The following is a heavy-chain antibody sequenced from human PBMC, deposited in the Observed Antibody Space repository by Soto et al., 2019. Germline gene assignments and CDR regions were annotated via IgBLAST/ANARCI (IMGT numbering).Heavy chain of an antibody. J-gene: IGHJ4*02. V-gene: IGHV4-59*08. CDR2: IYYSGTT. D-gene: IGHD6-19*01. CDR3: AGGRWYYFAY. Sequence: PSETLSLTCTVSGGSISSYYWSWIRQPPGKGLEWIGYIYYSGTTNYNPSLKSRVTISVDTSKNQFSLKLSSVTAADTAVYYCAGGRWYYFAYWGQGTLVTVSS. CDR1: GGSISSYY.